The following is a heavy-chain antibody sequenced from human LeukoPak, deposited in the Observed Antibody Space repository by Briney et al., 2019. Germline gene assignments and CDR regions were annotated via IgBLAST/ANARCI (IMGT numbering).Heavy chain of an antibody. D-gene: IGHD3-10*01. CDR3: ARDYYGSGSYFYYYYGMDV. CDR1: GFTFSSYA. J-gene: IGHJ6*02. CDR2: ISSDGGSK. Sequence: GRSLRLSCAASGFTFSSYAMHWVRQAPGRGLEWVAVISSDGGSKYYADSVKGRFTISRDNSRNTLFLQMNSLRAEDTAVYFCARDYYGSGSYFYYYYGMDVWGQGTTVTVSS. V-gene: IGHV3-30-3*01.